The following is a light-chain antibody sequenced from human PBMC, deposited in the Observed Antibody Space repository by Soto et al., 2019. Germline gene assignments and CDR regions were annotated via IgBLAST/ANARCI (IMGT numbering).Light chain of an antibody. Sequence: EIVLTQSPGTLSLSPGERVILSCRASQSLSRTYLAWYQQKPGQAPRLLIYGVSSRATGIPARFSGSGSGTDFTLTISSLEPEDFAVYYCQQRNNWPPITFGQGTRLEIK. J-gene: IGKJ5*01. CDR3: QQRNNWPPIT. CDR1: QSLSRTY. CDR2: GVS. V-gene: IGKV3D-20*02.